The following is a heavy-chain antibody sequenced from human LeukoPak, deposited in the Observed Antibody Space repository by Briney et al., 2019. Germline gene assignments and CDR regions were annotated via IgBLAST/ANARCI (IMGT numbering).Heavy chain of an antibody. D-gene: IGHD6-19*01. CDR2: ISGSGGST. CDR3: ARLTVAGTWSFDY. Sequence: GGSLRLSCAASGFTFSSYAMSWVRQAPGKGLEWVSAISGSGGSTYYADSVKGRFTISRDNSKNTLYLQMNSLRAEDTAVYYCARLTVAGTWSFDYWGQGTLVTVSS. J-gene: IGHJ4*02. CDR1: GFTFSSYA. V-gene: IGHV3-23*01.